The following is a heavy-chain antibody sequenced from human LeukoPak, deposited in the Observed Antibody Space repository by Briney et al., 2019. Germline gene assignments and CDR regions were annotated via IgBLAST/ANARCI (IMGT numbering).Heavy chain of an antibody. J-gene: IGHJ4*02. V-gene: IGHV1-69*01. Sequence: SVKVSCKASGGTFSGYAISWVRQAPGQGLEWMGGIIPIFGTANYAQKFQGRVTITADESTSTAYMELSSLRSEDTAVYYCARVNYYDSSGYSDYWGQGTLVTVSS. CDR3: ARVNYYDSSGYSDY. D-gene: IGHD3-22*01. CDR1: GGTFSGYA. CDR2: IIPIFGTA.